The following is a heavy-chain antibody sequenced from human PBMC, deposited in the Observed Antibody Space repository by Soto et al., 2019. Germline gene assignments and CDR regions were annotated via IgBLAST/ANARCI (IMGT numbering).Heavy chain of an antibody. CDR3: ATGRVSYGSEY. CDR2: IYHSGST. V-gene: IGHV4-30-2*02. CDR1: GGSISSGGYS. D-gene: IGHD3-10*01. Sequence: PSETLSLTCAVSGGSISSGGYSWSWIRQPPGKGLEWIGYIYHSGSTYYNPSLKSRVTISLDTSQSQFSLKLTSVTAADTAVYFCATGRVSYGSEYWGQGTLVTVSS. J-gene: IGHJ4*02.